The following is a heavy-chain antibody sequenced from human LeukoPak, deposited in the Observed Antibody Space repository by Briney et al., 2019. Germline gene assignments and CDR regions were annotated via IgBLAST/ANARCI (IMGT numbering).Heavy chain of an antibody. CDR2: IYYSGST. D-gene: IGHD3-10*01. CDR1: GGSISSYY. CDR3: RIGRFGEEY. Sequence: SETLSLTCTVSGGSISSYYWSWIRQPPGKGLEWIGYIYYSGSTNYNPSLKSRVTISVDTSKNQFSLKPSSVTAADTAVYYCRIGRFGEEYWGQGTLVTVSS. V-gene: IGHV4-59*08. J-gene: IGHJ4*02.